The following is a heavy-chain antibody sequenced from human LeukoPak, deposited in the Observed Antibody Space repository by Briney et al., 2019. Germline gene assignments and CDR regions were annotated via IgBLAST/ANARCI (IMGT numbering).Heavy chain of an antibody. V-gene: IGHV4-34*01. CDR1: GGSFSGYY. CDR2: IYYSGST. D-gene: IGHD6-13*01. Sequence: SETLSLTCAVYGGSFSGYYWSWIRQPPGKGLEWIGSIYYSGSTYYNPSLKSRVTISVDTSKNQFSLKLSSVTAADTAVYYCARDKGIAAAGTYYYYYYMDVWGKGTTVTVSS. J-gene: IGHJ6*03. CDR3: ARDKGIAAAGTYYYYYYMDV.